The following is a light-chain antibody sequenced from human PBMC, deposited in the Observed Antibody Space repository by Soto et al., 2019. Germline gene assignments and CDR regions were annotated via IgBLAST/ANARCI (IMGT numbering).Light chain of an antibody. V-gene: IGKV3-20*01. CDR1: QSVSSSY. Sequence: EIVLTQSPGTLSLSPGERATLSCSASQSVSSSYLAWYQQKPGQAPRLLIYGASSRATGIPDRFSGSGSGTDFTLTISRLEPEDFAVYYCQQYGSLITFGQETRLAIK. CDR3: QQYGSLIT. CDR2: GAS. J-gene: IGKJ5*01.